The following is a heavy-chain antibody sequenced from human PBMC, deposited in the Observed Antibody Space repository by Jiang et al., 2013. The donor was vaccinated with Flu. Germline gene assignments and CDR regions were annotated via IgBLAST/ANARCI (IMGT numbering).Heavy chain of an antibody. CDR1: GFSLSTSGMC. CDR2: IDWDDDK. J-gene: IGHJ6*02. Sequence: KPTQTLTPTCTFSGFSLSTSGMCVSWIRQPPGKALEWLARIDWDDDKYYSTSLKTRLTISKDTSKNQVVLTMTNMDPVDTATYYCARINYGGGGYYYFAMDVWGQGTTVTVSS. CDR3: ARINYGGGGYYYFAMDV. D-gene: IGHD4-23*01. V-gene: IGHV2-70*11.